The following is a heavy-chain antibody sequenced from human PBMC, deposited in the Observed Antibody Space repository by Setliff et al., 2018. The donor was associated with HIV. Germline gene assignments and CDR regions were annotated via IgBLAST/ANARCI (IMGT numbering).Heavy chain of an antibody. Sequence: TLSLTCAVSGDSISSGSYYWSWIRQPAGEGLEWIGHIFTSGSTNYTPSLKSRVSISLDTSKNQFSLKLSSVTAAYTAMYNCARGRGSYWGQGNLVTVSS. D-gene: IGHD1-26*01. J-gene: IGHJ4*02. CDR1: GDSISSGSYY. CDR2: IFTSGST. V-gene: IGHV4-61*09. CDR3: ARGRGSY.